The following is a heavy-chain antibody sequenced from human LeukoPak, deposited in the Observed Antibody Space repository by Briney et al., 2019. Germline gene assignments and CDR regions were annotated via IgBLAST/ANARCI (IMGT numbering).Heavy chain of an antibody. CDR3: SDY. J-gene: IGHJ4*02. CDR2: SKSRAGGGTT. V-gene: IGHV3-15*01. CDR1: GFTFSDAW. Sequence: GGSLRLSCSASGFTFSDAWMSWVRQAPGKGLEWVGRSKSRAGGGTTDVAAPGQGRFTIPRDDSKNTLSLQMNSLEIEDTAVYYSSDYWGQGTLVTVS.